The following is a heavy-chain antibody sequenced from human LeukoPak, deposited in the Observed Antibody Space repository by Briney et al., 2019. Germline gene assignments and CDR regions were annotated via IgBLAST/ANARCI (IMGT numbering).Heavy chain of an antibody. V-gene: IGHV3-33*08. D-gene: IGHD4-17*01. J-gene: IGHJ5*02. CDR1: GFTLSSYV. CDR3: ARRGLRSSYGAVWFDP. Sequence: GSLRLSCEASGFTLSSYVMGWVRQAPGKGLEWVAVIWHDGTNTYYADSVKGRFTISRDNSKNTLYLQMNSLTAADTAVYYCARRGLRSSYGAVWFDPWGQGTLVTVSS. CDR2: IWHDGTNT.